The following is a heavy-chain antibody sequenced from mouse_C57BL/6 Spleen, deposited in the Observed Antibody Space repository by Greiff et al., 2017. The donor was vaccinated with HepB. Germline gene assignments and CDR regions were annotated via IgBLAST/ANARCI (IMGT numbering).Heavy chain of an antibody. D-gene: IGHD1-1*01. J-gene: IGHJ1*03. V-gene: IGHV1-53*01. CDR1: GYTFTSYW. CDR2: INPSNGGT. Sequence: VQLQQPGTELVKPGASVKLSCKASGYTFTSYWMHWVKQRPGQGLEWIGNINPSNGGTNYNEKFKSKATLTVDKSSSTAYMQLSSLTSEDSAVYYCAREGGSSYDWYFDVWGTGTTVTVSS. CDR3: AREGGSSYDWYFDV.